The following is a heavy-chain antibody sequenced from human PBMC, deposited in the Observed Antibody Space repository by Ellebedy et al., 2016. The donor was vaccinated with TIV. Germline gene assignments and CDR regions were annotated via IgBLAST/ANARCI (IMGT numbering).Heavy chain of an antibody. J-gene: IGHJ4*02. CDR1: GYTFSSYF. D-gene: IGHD6-19*01. CDR3: ARSRSSGWLHTPDY. Sequence: AASVKVSCKASGYTFSSYFMHWVRQAPGQGLEWMGIINPSGGSTTYAQNLQGRVTMTRDTSTSTVYMELSSLTSEDTAVYYYARSRSSGWLHTPDYWGQGTLVIVSS. V-gene: IGHV1-46*04. CDR2: INPSGGST.